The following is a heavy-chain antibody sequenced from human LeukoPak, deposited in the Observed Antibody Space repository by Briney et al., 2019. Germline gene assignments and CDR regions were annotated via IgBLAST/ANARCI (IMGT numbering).Heavy chain of an antibody. D-gene: IGHD3-10*01. CDR1: GFSFSNYA. J-gene: IGHJ4*02. CDR3: AKSFMD. Sequence: GGSLRLSCSVSGFSFSNYAMHWVRQAPGKGLEYVSSISSDGGKTYYADSVKGRFTISRDNAKNSLYLQMNGLRAEDTAVYYCAKSFMDWGQGTLVTVSS. V-gene: IGHV3-64*04. CDR2: ISSDGGKT.